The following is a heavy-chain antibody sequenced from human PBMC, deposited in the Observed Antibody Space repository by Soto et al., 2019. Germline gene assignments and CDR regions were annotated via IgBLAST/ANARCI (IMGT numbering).Heavy chain of an antibody. D-gene: IGHD2-21*02. CDR2: IWSDGSKT. CDR3: TRDKGRVTFDT. Sequence: QLVESGGGVVQPGESLRLSCEGSGFTFTTSGLHWVRQAPGKGMEWVAFIWSDGSKTYYAESVKGRFTISRDQSKNTLYLHMNSLRAGDTAIYYCTRDKGRVTFDTWGQGTLVTVSS. J-gene: IGHJ4*02. CDR1: GFTFTTSG. V-gene: IGHV3-33*01.